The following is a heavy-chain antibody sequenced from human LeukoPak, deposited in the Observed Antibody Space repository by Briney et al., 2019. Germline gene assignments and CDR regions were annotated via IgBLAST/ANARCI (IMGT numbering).Heavy chain of an antibody. V-gene: IGHV3-7*01. CDR3: ARKGNAFDF. J-gene: IGHJ3*01. CDR2: IKQDGSET. Sequence: PGGSLRLSCAASGFTFSSYWMSWVRQAPGKGLEWVANIKQDGSETYYVDSVRGRFTISRDNTKSSLYLQMDSLRAEDTAVYYCARKGNAFDFWGQGTMVTVSS. CDR1: GFTFSSYW. D-gene: IGHD3-10*01.